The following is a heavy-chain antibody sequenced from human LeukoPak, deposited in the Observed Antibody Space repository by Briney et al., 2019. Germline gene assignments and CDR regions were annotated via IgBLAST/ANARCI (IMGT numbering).Heavy chain of an antibody. CDR2: INPNSGGT. CDR1: GYTFTGYY. Sequence: GASVKVSCKASGYTFTGYYIHWLRQAPGQGLEWMGWINPNSGGTHYAPKFQDLVTMSSDTSITPAYMELNRLISDDTAVYYCARTTPPCTSCLLLDYWGQGTLVTVSS. CDR3: ARTTPPCTSCLLLDY. J-gene: IGHJ4*02. D-gene: IGHD2-2*01. V-gene: IGHV1-2*02.